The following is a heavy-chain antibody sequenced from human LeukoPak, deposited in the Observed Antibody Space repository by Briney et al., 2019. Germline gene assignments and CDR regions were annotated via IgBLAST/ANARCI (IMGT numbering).Heavy chain of an antibody. J-gene: IGHJ5*02. Sequence: ASVKVSCKASGYTFTGYYMHWVRQAPGQGPEWMGWNNPNSGGTEFAQKFQGRVTMTTDTSTSTAYMELRSLRSDDTAVYYCARDRCCSSTSCYTANWFDPWGQGTLVTVSS. V-gene: IGHV1-2*02. CDR2: NNPNSGGT. D-gene: IGHD2-2*02. CDR3: ARDRCCSSTSCYTANWFDP. CDR1: GYTFTGYY.